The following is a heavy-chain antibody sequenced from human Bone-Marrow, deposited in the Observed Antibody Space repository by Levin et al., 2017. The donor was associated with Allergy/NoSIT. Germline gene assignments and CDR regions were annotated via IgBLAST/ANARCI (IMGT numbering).Heavy chain of an antibody. Sequence: GGSLRLSCAASGITFSDHHMDWVRQAPGKGLEWVGRIRNKANTYTTEYAASVDGRFTVSRDDSSNSLFLQMNSLKTEDTAVYYCALTSQYDYPYFGLDDWGPGTTVTVS. D-gene: IGHD3-9*01. CDR2: IRNKANTYTT. CDR1: GITFSDHH. J-gene: IGHJ6*02. V-gene: IGHV3-72*01. CDR3: ALTSQYDYPYFGLDD.